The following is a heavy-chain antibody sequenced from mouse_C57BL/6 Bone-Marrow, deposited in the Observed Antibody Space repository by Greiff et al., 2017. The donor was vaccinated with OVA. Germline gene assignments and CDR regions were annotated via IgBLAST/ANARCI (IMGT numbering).Heavy chain of an antibody. CDR2: FYPGSGSI. CDR3: ARHEDHYGNYEMVFFAY. J-gene: IGHJ3*01. Sequence: QVQLKESGAELVKPGASVKLSCKASGYTFTEYTIHWVKQRSGQGLEWIGWFYPGSGSIKYNEKFKDKATLTADKSSSTVYMELSRLTSEDSAVYFCARHEDHYGNYEMVFFAYWGQGTLVTVSA. V-gene: IGHV1-62-2*01. D-gene: IGHD2-1*01. CDR1: GYTFTEYT.